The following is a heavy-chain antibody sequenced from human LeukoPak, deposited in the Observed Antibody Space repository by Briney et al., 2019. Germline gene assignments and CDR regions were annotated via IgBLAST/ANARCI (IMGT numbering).Heavy chain of an antibody. CDR3: ARARDFDY. CDR1: GFTVSGNF. V-gene: IGHV3-66*01. Sequence: GGSLRLSCAVSGFTVSGNFMNWVRQAPGKGLEWVSVIHTGGSIYYADSVKGRFITSRDKSKNMLYPQMNNLRAEDTAMYYCARARDFDYWGQGTLVTVSS. J-gene: IGHJ4*02. CDR2: IHTGGSI.